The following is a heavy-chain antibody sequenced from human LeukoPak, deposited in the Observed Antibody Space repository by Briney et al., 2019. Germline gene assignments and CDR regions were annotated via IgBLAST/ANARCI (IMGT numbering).Heavy chain of an antibody. CDR1: GYTFTSYG. V-gene: IGHV1-8*03. J-gene: IGHJ6*03. D-gene: IGHD3-22*01. Sequence: ASVKVSCKASGYTFTSYGINWVRQATGQGLEWMGWMNPNSGNTGYAQKFQGRVTITRNTSISTAYMELSSLRSEDTAVYYCARANYYYDSSGYYYYYYYMDVWGKGTTVTVSS. CDR2: MNPNSGNT. CDR3: ARANYYYDSSGYYYYYYYMDV.